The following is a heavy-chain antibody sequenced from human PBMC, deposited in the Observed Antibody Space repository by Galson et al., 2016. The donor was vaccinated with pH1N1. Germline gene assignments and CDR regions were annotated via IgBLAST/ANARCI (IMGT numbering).Heavy chain of an antibody. CDR2: SYYIGSP. Sequence: ETLSLTCTVSGGSINSHYWSWVRQSPGKGLEWIGSSYYIGSPNYNPSLGSRVSMSFETSKNQFSLNLTSMTAADTAVYYCARDRPLATAGFINWGHWFDPWGQGILVTVSS. D-gene: IGHD6-13*01. CDR1: GGSINSHY. V-gene: IGHV4-59*11. CDR3: ARDRPLATAGFINWGHWFDP. J-gene: IGHJ5*02.